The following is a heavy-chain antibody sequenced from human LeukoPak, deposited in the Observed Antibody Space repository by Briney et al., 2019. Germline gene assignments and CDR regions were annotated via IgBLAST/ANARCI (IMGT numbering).Heavy chain of an antibody. CDR2: IYYSGST. V-gene: IGHV4-31*03. CDR1: GGSISSGGYY. D-gene: IGHD2-15*01. CDR3: ATSGLYCSGGSCYSGVRFDP. J-gene: IGHJ5*02. Sequence: SETLSLTCTVSGGSISSGGYYWSWIRQHPGKGLEWIGYIYYSGSTYYNPSLRSRVTISVDTSKNQFSLKLSSVTAADTAVYYCATSGLYCSGGSCYSGVRFDPWGQGTLVTVSS.